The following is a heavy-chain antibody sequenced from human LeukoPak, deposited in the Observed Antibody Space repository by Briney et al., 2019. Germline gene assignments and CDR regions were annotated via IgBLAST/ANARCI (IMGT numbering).Heavy chain of an antibody. CDR3: ATVFDF. CDR1: GFTFSNYW. J-gene: IGHJ4*02. CDR2: IDADGSST. V-gene: IGHV3-74*01. Sequence: PVGSLRLSCGASGFTFSNYWMHWVRQVPGKGLVWVARIDADGSSTSYADSVQGRFTISRDNAKNTLYLQMNSLRVEDTAVYYCATVFDFWGQGTLVTVSS.